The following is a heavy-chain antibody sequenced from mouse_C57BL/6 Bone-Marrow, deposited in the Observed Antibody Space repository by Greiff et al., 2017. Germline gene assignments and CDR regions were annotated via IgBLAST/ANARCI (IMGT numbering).Heavy chain of an antibody. CDR1: GFTFSNYG. J-gene: IGHJ2*01. CDR2: ISSGGSYT. D-gene: IGHD1-1*01. Sequence: EVHLVESGGDLVKPGGSLKLSCEASGFTFSNYGMYWVSQTPAKRLEWVATISSGGSYTYYTDSVQGRFTISRDNAKYTLYLQMISLKSDDKAMYYCSRRLLRYYFDYCGRGTTLTVSS. V-gene: IGHV5-6*01. CDR3: SRRLLRYYFDY.